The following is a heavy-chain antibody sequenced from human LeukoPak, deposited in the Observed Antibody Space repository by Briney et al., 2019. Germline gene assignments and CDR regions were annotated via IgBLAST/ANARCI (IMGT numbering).Heavy chain of an antibody. Sequence: SVKVSCKASGGTFSSYAISWVRQAPGQGLEWMGRIIPILGIANYAQKFQGRVTITADRSTSTAYMELSSLRSEDTAVYYCARGWIAIDYGEFDPWGQGTLVTVSS. CDR2: IIPILGIA. J-gene: IGHJ5*02. V-gene: IGHV1-69*04. CDR3: ARGWIAIDYGEFDP. CDR1: GGTFSSYA. D-gene: IGHD4-17*01.